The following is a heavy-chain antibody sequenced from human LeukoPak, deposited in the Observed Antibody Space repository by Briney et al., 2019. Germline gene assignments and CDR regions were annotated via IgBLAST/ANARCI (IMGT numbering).Heavy chain of an antibody. J-gene: IGHJ4*02. CDR1: GDSISRSTYY. V-gene: IGHV4-39*02. CDR2: VYYGRSP. Sequence: SETLSLTCTVSGDSISRSTYYWAWIRQPPGKGLEWIGSVYYGRSPYFNPSLKSRATISVDTSKNHFSLKMSSVTAADTAVYYCARSSGTGTFSYWGQGTLVTVSS. CDR3: ARSSGTGTFSY. D-gene: IGHD6-25*01.